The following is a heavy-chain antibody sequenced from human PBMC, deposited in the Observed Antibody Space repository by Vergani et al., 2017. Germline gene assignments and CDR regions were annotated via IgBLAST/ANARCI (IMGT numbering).Heavy chain of an antibody. D-gene: IGHD2-2*01. CDR1: GFTVSSNY. J-gene: IGHJ4*02. V-gene: IGHV3-66*01. CDR2: IYSGGST. CDR3: ASSKDPGTCDY. Sequence: EVQLLESGGGLVQPGGSLRLSCAASGFTVSSNYMSWVRQAPGKGLEWVSVIYSGGSTYYADSVKGRFIISRDNSKNTLYLQMNSLRAEDTAVYYCASSKDPGTCDYWGQGTLVTVSS.